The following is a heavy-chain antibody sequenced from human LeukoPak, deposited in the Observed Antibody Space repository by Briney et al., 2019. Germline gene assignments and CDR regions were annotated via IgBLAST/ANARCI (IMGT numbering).Heavy chain of an antibody. J-gene: IGHJ6*03. CDR1: GGSISSSNYY. D-gene: IGHD3-10*01. CDR3: ARQIIYYYYMDV. CDR2: IYYSGST. V-gene: IGHV4-39*01. Sequence: SETLSLTCTVSGGSISSSNYYWGWIRQPPGNGLEWIGSIYYSGSTYYNPSLKSRVTISVDTSKNQFSLKLSSVTAADTAVYYCARQIIYYYYMDVWGKGTTVTVSS.